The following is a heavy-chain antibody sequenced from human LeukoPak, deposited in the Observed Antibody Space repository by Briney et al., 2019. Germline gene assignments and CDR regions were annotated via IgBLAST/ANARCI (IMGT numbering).Heavy chain of an antibody. CDR1: GFTFSNYG. CDR3: ARDPCSSPSCFDY. CDR2: IQYDGSKT. V-gene: IGHV3-33*01. Sequence: GGSLRLSCAASGFTFSNYGMHWVRQPPGQGLEWLTAIQYDGSKTYYAESVRGRITISRDDSKNTLYLQMNSLRAEDTAVYYCARDPCSSPSCFDYWGQGTLVTVSS. D-gene: IGHD2-2*01. J-gene: IGHJ4*02.